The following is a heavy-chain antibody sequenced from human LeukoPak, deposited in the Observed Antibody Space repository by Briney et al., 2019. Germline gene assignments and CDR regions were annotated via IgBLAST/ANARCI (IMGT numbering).Heavy chain of an antibody. V-gene: IGHV1-8*01. D-gene: IGHD3-10*01. CDR2: MNPNSGNT. Sequence: ASVKVSCKASGYTFTSYDIKWVRQATGQGLEWMGWMNPNSGNTGYAQKFQVRVTMTTNTSTSTAYMELSSLRSEDTAVYYCARVRYYGSGSSFDYWGQGTLVTVSS. CDR1: GYTFTSYD. J-gene: IGHJ4*02. CDR3: ARVRYYGSGSSFDY.